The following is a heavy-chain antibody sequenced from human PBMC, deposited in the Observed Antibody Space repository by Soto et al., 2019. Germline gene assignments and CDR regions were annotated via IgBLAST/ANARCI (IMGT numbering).Heavy chain of an antibody. CDR1: GYIFTSYG. D-gene: IGHD2-2*01. CDR2: ISTYNGNT. Sequence: ASVKVSCKTSGYIFTSYGIGWARQAPGQGLEWMGWISTYNGNTNYAQKLQGRVTMTTDTSTSTAYMELRSLRSDDTAVYYCGRDLYQSVFYYGMDVWGQGTTVTVSS. CDR3: GRDLYQSVFYYGMDV. V-gene: IGHV1-18*01. J-gene: IGHJ6*02.